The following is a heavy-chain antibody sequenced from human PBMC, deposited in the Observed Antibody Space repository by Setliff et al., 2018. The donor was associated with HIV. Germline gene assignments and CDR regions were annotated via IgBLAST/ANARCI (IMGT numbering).Heavy chain of an antibody. V-gene: IGHV3-74*01. CDR2: IKTDGSGV. CDR1: GFPFSAYW. CDR3: ARGVFDP. J-gene: IGHJ5*02. Sequence: PGGSLRLSCVASGFPFSAYWMHWVRQTPEKGLQWISGIKTDGSGVTYADSVKGRFTVSRDNAKNTLYLQMSSLRVEDTGVYYCARGVFDPWGPGTLVTVSS.